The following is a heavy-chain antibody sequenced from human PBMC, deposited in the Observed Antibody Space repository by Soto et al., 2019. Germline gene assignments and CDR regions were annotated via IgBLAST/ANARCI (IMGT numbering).Heavy chain of an antibody. V-gene: IGHV4-4*02. J-gene: IGHJ5*02. CDR2: THHIGNT. CDR3: ATLPPRIVVVKTEIPT. D-gene: IGHD2-15*01. CDR1: RGSIGSSTW. Sequence: ALETLPLTCAVARGSIGSSTWWRRVRQPPGKGLEWIGETHHIGNTNYHPSLESRVTISLDKSKNQFSLKLTSVTAADTAVYYCATLPPRIVVVKTEIPTWGQGTLVTVSS.